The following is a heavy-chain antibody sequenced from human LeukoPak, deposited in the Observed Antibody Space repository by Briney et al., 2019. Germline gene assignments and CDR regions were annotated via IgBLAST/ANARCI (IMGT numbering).Heavy chain of an antibody. J-gene: IGHJ3*02. CDR3: AKDRDYDFWSGYLTYDAFGI. V-gene: IGHV3-23*01. Sequence: PGGSLRLSCAASGFTFSSYAMSWVRQAPGKGLEWVSAISGSGGSTYYADSVKGRFTISRDNSKNTLYLQMNSLRAEDTAVYHCAKDRDYDFWSGYLTYDAFGIWGQGTMVTVSS. D-gene: IGHD3-3*01. CDR1: GFTFSSYA. CDR2: ISGSGGST.